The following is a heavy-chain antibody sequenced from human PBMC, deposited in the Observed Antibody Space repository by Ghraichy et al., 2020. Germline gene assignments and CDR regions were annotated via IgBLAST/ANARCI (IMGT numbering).Heavy chain of an antibody. CDR1: GFTFEDYT. D-gene: IGHD4/OR15-4a*01. CDR2: ISWDGGDK. J-gene: IGHJ4*02. Sequence: LNISCAASGFTFEDYTMHWVRQAPGKGLEWVSLISWDGGDKYYADSVKGRFTISRDNNKGSLYLQVNSLRIEDTALYFCATGGAMSLDYWGQGTLVTVSS. CDR3: ATGGAMSLDY. V-gene: IGHV3-43*01.